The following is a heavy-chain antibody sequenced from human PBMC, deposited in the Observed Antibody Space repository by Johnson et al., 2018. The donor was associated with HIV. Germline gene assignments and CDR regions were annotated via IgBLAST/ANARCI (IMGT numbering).Heavy chain of an antibody. Sequence: VQLVESGGGLVQPGGSLRLSCAASGLTFSDHYMDWVREAPGRGLEWVGRGRNKGQRYSTSYAASVKGRFTFSRDDLKKSLFLQMNRLKTEDSAVYYCVRVGPTLYDAFDIWGQGTTVTVSS. CDR1: GLTFSDHY. V-gene: IGHV3-72*01. D-gene: IGHD2-15*01. J-gene: IGHJ3*02. CDR3: VRVGPTLYDAFDI. CDR2: GRNKGQRYST.